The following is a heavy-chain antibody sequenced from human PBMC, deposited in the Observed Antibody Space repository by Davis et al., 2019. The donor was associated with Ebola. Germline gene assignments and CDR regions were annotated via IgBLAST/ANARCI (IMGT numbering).Heavy chain of an antibody. D-gene: IGHD2-15*01. CDR3: ARDSLYCSGGACYHYYSAMDV. V-gene: IGHV3-30-3*01. Sequence: PGGSLRLSCAASGFSFSSYAMYWVRQAPGKGLEWVAVVSYDGSNRYYDDSVKGRFTISRDQSKNTLYLQMDSLRREDTAIYYCARDSLYCSGGACYHYYSAMDVWGQGTTVTVSS. CDR2: VSYDGSNR. J-gene: IGHJ6*02. CDR1: GFSFSSYA.